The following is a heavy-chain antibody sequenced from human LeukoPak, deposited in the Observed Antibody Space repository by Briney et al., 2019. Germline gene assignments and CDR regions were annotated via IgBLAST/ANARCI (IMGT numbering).Heavy chain of an antibody. J-gene: IGHJ5*02. CDR3: ARYYGDYGSSWFDP. CDR2: IYTSGST. Sequence: PSETLSLTCTVSGGSISSYYWSWIRQPAGKGLEWIGRIYTSGSTNYNPSLKSRVTMSVDTAKNQFPLKLSSVTAADTAVYYCARYYGDYGSSWFDPWGQGTLVTVSS. CDR1: GGSISSYY. V-gene: IGHV4-4*07. D-gene: IGHD4-17*01.